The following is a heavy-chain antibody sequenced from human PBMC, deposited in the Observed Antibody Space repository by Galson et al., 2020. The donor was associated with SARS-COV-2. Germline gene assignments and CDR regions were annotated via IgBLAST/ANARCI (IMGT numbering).Heavy chain of an antibody. CDR2: VNIGGNT. J-gene: IGHJ6*03. CDR1: GGSFSGYS. D-gene: IGHD3-16*01. Sequence: SETLSLTCAVYGGSFSGYSWTWIRQPPGKGLEWIGDVNIGGNTNYSPSLRSRVPLSVDTSRNQFSLKLTSVSAVDTALYFCARGRQGVVPSPVLGLGPFYSYDYMDVWGKGTTVIVSS. V-gene: IGHV4-34*01. CDR3: ARGRQGVVPSPVLGLGPFYSYDYMDV.